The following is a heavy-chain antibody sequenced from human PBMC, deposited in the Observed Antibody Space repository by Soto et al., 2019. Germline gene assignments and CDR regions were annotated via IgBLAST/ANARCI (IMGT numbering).Heavy chain of an antibody. CDR1: GFTFSSYA. J-gene: IGHJ6*02. CDR2: ISYDGSNK. Sequence: QPGGSLRLSCAASGFTFSSYAMHWVRQAPGKGLEWVAVISYDGSNKYYADSVKGRFTISRDNSKNTLYLQMNSLRAEDTAVYYCAREYSSSSQWKYYYYYYGMDVWGQGTTVTVSS. V-gene: IGHV3-30-3*01. CDR3: AREYSSSSQWKYYYYYYGMDV. D-gene: IGHD6-13*01.